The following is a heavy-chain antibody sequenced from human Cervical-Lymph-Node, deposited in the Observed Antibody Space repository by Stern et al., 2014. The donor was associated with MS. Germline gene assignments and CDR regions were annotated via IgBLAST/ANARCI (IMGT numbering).Heavy chain of an antibody. Sequence: QVQLQESGPGLVKPSQTLSLTCTVSGDSISSGNYYWSWIRQPAGKGLEWIGRIYSSGTPNSTPSLRSRVTISIATSNTQFSLKLSSVTATDTAVYYCATQGRALAPDWGQGTLVTVSS. J-gene: IGHJ4*02. CDR1: GDSISSGNYY. CDR3: ATQGRALAPD. V-gene: IGHV4-61*02. CDR2: IYSSGTP.